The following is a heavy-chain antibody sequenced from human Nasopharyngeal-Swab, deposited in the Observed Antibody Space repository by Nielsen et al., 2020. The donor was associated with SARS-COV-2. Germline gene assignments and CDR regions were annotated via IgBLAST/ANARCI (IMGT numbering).Heavy chain of an antibody. Sequence: LRLSCTVSGGSISSGGYYWSWIRQHPGKGLEWIGYIYYSGSTYYNPSLKSRVTISVDTSKNQFSLKLSSVTAADTAVYYCARACVGCMLFRSNWFDPWGQGTLVTVSS. V-gene: IGHV4-31*03. CDR2: IYYSGST. CDR1: GGSISSGGYY. D-gene: IGHD2-8*01. CDR3: ARACVGCMLFRSNWFDP. J-gene: IGHJ5*02.